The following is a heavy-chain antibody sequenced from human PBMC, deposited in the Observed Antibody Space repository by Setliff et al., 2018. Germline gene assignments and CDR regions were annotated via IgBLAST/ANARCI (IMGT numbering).Heavy chain of an antibody. D-gene: IGHD2-15*01. Sequence: GGSLRLSCAASGFTFSQYNLNWVRQAPGERLEWVSSLDGDSGHIYYADSLRGRFTISRDNAKNSLYLQMNSLRVEDTAVYYCARRIKEGNHFFDYWGQGTLVT. J-gene: IGHJ4*02. CDR1: GFTFSQYN. V-gene: IGHV3-21*01. CDR3: ARRIKEGNHFFDY. CDR2: LDGDSGHI.